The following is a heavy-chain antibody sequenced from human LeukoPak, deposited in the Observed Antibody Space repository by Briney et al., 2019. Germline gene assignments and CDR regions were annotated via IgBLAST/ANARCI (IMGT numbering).Heavy chain of an antibody. V-gene: IGHV4-4*02. Sequence: SGTLPLTCAVSGGSISSSNWWSWVRQPPGKGLEWIGEIYHSGSTNYNPSLKSRVTISVDKSKNQFSLKLSSVTAADTAVYYCATRYGSGSYYSGPIDYWGQGTLVTVSS. J-gene: IGHJ4*02. CDR1: GGSISSSNW. D-gene: IGHD3-10*01. CDR2: IYHSGST. CDR3: ATRYGSGSYYSGPIDY.